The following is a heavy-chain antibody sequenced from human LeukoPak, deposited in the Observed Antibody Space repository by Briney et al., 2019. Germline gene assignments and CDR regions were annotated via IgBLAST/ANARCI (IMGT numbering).Heavy chain of an antibody. J-gene: IGHJ5*02. CDR3: ARTPDANWFDP. V-gene: IGHV4-38-2*01. CDR2: IYHSGST. CDR1: GYSISSGYY. Sequence: SETLSLTCAVSGYSISSGYYWGWIRQPPGKGLERIGSIYHSGSTYYNPSLKSRVTISVDTSKNQFSLKLSSVTAADTAVYYCARTPDANWFDPWGQGTLVTVSS.